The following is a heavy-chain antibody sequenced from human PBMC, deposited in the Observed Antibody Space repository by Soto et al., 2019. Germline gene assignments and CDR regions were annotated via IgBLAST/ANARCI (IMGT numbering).Heavy chain of an antibody. Sequence: SETLSLTCTVSGGSISSSSYYWGWIRQPPGKGLEWIGSIYYSGSTYYNPSLKSRVTISVDRSKNQFSLKLSSVTAADTAVYYCARENEVYFDYWGQGTLVTVSS. CDR2: IYYSGST. CDR1: GGSISSSSYY. V-gene: IGHV4-39*07. CDR3: ARENEVYFDY. J-gene: IGHJ4*02.